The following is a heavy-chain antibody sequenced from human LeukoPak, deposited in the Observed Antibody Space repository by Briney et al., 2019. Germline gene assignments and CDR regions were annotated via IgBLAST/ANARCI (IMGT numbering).Heavy chain of an antibody. Sequence: ASVKVSCKASGYTFTEQYMHWVRQAPGQGLEWMGWINPHSGGTNYAQKFQGRVAMTSDTSIGTAYMDLSRLRSDDTAVYYCARQGGSARYFDYWGPGTLVTVSS. CDR1: GYTFTEQY. D-gene: IGHD3-16*02. CDR3: ARQGGSARYFDY. J-gene: IGHJ4*02. V-gene: IGHV1-2*02. CDR2: INPHSGGT.